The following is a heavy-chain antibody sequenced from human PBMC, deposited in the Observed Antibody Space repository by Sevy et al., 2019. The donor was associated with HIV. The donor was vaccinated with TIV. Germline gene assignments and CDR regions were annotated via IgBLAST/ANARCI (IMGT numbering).Heavy chain of an antibody. CDR1: GFTFSRYG. J-gene: IGHJ4*02. CDR3: AKDSVARNLHFDY. CDR2: IRFDGNNK. D-gene: IGHD6-19*01. Sequence: GGSLRLSCAASGFTFSRYGIHWVRQAPGKGLEWVASIRFDGNNKHYVDSVMGRFTISRDDSKNTLYLQMNSLRSEDTAVYYCAKDSVARNLHFDYWGQGALVTVSS. V-gene: IGHV3-30*02.